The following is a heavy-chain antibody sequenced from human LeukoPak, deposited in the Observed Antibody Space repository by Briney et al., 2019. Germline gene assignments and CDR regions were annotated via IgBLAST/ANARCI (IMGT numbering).Heavy chain of an antibody. J-gene: IGHJ4*02. CDR3: AKCRGSSWSDYFDY. V-gene: IGHV3-23*01. Sequence: GGSLRLSCAVSGFSLSRYAMSWVRKAPGKGLEWVSAISDSGGSTYYADSVKGRFTISRDNSRNNLYLQMNTLRAEDTAVYYCAKCRGSSWSDYFDYWGQGTLVTVSS. D-gene: IGHD6-13*01. CDR1: GFSLSRYA. CDR2: ISDSGGST.